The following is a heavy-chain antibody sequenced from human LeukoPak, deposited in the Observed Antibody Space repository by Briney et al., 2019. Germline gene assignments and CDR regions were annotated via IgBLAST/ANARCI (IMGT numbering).Heavy chain of an antibody. Sequence: PGGSLRLSCAASGFTFSSSGMTWVRQAPGKGLEWVSAISGSGGSTYYPDSVKGRFTISRDNSKNTLYLQMNSLRAVDTAVYYCAKTGPYYFEFWGQGTLVTVSS. CDR3: AKTGPYYFEF. J-gene: IGHJ4*02. CDR2: ISGSGGST. V-gene: IGHV3-23*01. CDR1: GFTFSSSG.